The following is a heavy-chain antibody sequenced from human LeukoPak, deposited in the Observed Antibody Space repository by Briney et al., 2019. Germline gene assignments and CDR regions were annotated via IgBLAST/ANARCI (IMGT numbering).Heavy chain of an antibody. D-gene: IGHD2-21*02. V-gene: IGHV3-69-1*01. J-gene: IGHJ4*02. CDR1: GFTFSTYP. CDR3: ARDHDFAFDN. CDR2: IRDSGTT. Sequence: GGSLRLSCAASGFTFSTYPMNWVRQAPGRGLEWISHIRDSGTTDYADSVKGRFTISRDNAKNSLYLQLSSLRAEDTAVYYCARDHDFAFDNWGQGALVTVSS.